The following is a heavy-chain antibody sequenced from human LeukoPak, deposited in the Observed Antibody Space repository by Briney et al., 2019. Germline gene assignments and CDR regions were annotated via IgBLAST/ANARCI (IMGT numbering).Heavy chain of an antibody. V-gene: IGHV1-2*02. J-gene: IGHJ4*02. D-gene: IGHD3-22*01. CDR1: GITFIGYY. CDR2: INPNSGDT. Sequence: ASVKVSFKASGITFIGYYIHWVRQAPGQGLEWMGWINPNSGDTNYAQKFQGRVTMTRDTSISTAYLDLSRLRSDDTAVYYCARGKAWNYYDSAFHWGQGTLVTVSS. CDR3: ARGKAWNYYDSAFH.